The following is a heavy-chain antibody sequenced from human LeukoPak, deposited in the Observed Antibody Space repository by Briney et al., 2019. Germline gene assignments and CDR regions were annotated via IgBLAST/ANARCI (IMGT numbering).Heavy chain of an antibody. CDR1: GYTFTGYY. Sequence: ASVKVSCKASGYTFTGYYMHWVRQAPGQGLEWMGWINPNSGGTNYAQKFQGRVTMTRDTSISTAYMELSSLRSEDTAVYYCARGGFRTRMIVVRYYYYMDVWGKGTTVTISS. CDR3: ARGGFRTRMIVVRYYYYMDV. CDR2: INPNSGGT. D-gene: IGHD3-22*01. J-gene: IGHJ6*03. V-gene: IGHV1-2*02.